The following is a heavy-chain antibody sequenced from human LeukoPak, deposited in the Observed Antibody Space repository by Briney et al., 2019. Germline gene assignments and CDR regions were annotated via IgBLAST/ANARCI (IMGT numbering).Heavy chain of an antibody. CDR1: GGSFSDYY. D-gene: IGHD6-13*01. Sequence: SETLSLTCAVYGGSFSDYYWSWIRQPPGKWLEWIGEINHSGSTDCSPSLKSRVTISVDTSKNQFSLKLSSVTAADTAVYYCARGGGSSWYVDYWGQGTLVTVSS. J-gene: IGHJ4*02. CDR2: INHSGST. V-gene: IGHV4-34*01. CDR3: ARGGGSSWYVDY.